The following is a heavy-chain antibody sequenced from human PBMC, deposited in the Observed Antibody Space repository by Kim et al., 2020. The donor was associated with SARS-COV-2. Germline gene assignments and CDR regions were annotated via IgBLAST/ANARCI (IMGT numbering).Heavy chain of an antibody. Sequence: YANAVKGRFTISRDNSKNSLYLQMNSLRAEDTALYYCAKDIEAAVAGPGVWGQGTLVTVSS. J-gene: IGHJ4*02. V-gene: IGHV3-43D*03. D-gene: IGHD6-19*01. CDR3: AKDIEAAVAGPGV.